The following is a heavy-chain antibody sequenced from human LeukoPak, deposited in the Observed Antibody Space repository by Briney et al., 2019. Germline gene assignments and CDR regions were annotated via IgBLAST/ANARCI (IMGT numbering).Heavy chain of an antibody. J-gene: IGHJ4*02. V-gene: IGHV4-4*02. Sequence: PSETLSLTCAVSGDSINDKYRWRWVRPFPDKGLEWIGEAFRSGGTTYNPSLKSRVTISIDYSKNQFSLHLSSVTAADTAVYYCARAGVTIFGNYFDYWGQGTLVTVSS. D-gene: IGHD3-3*01. CDR2: AFRSGGT. CDR1: GDSINDKYR. CDR3: ARAGVTIFGNYFDY.